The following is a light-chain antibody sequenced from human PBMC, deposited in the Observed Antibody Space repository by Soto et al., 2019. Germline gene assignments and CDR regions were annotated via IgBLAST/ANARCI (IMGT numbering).Light chain of an antibody. Sequence: QSALTQPRSVSGSPGQTVTISCTGTSRDVGGYNYVSWYQHHPGKAPKLMIDDVTKRPSGVPDRFSGSKSGNTASLTISGLQAEDEADYYCCSYAGSSTVVFGGGTKLTVL. CDR1: SRDVGGYNY. V-gene: IGLV2-11*01. J-gene: IGLJ2*01. CDR2: DVT. CDR3: CSYAGSSTVV.